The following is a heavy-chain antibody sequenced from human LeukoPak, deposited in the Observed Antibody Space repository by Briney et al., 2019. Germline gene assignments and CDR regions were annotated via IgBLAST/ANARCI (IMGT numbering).Heavy chain of an antibody. J-gene: IGHJ4*02. Sequence: PGGSLRLSCAASGFTFSDYYVSWIRQAPGKGLEWVSYISSSGSTIHYADSVKGRFTISRDNAKNSLYLQMNSLRAEDTAVYYCARDRSRHYYGSGSYGTGSDYWGQGTLVTVSS. CDR2: ISSSGSTI. V-gene: IGHV3-11*04. CDR3: ARDRSRHYYGSGSYGTGSDY. CDR1: GFTFSDYY. D-gene: IGHD3-10*01.